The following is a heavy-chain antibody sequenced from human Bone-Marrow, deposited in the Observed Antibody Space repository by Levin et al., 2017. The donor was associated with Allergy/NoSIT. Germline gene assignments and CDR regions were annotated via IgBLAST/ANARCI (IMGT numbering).Heavy chain of an antibody. CDR2: INHNGGP. V-gene: IGHV4-34*01. CDR1: GGSLKGYQ. Sequence: ESLKISCVVDGGSLKGYQWTWIRQPPGQGLEFIGEINHNGGPNYNPSLQRRVTMSIDTSKNQISLNLTSVTAADTAVYFCARGRFLQWSLEFFGLDVWGQGTPVIVSS. J-gene: IGHJ6*02. CDR3: ARGRFLQWSLEFFGLDV. D-gene: IGHD3-3*01.